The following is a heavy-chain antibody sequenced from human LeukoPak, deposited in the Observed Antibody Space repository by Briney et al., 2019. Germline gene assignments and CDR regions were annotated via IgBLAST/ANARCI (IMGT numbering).Heavy chain of an antibody. CDR1: GFTFSSYE. V-gene: IGHV3-48*03. D-gene: IGHD4-23*01. Sequence: GGSLRLSCAASGFTFSSYEMNWVRQAPGKGLEWVSYISSSGSTIYYADSVKGRFTISRDNAKNSLYLQMNSLRAEDTAVYYCARTRLGWKHTGHLYYYYYYYMDVWGKGTTVTVSS. J-gene: IGHJ6*03. CDR3: ARTRLGWKHTGHLYYYYYYYMDV. CDR2: ISSSGSTI.